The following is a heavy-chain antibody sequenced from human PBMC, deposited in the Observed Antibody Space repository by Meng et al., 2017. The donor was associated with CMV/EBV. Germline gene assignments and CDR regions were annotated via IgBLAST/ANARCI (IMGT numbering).Heavy chain of an antibody. D-gene: IGHD2-2*01. CDR3: ARSGVTYCRGTNCLGGMDV. CDR2: IKSDGSST. CDR1: GFTFSSYW. Sequence: GESLKISCAASGFTFSSYWMHWVRQAPGKGLVWVSRIKSDGSSTSYADSVKGRFTISRDNAKNTLYLQMNSLRAEDTAVYYCARSGVTYCRGTNCLGGMDVWGQGTTVTVSS. V-gene: IGHV3-74*01. J-gene: IGHJ6*02.